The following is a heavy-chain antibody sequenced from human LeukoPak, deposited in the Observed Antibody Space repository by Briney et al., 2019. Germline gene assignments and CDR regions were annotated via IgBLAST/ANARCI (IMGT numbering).Heavy chain of an antibody. CDR2: IYHSGST. V-gene: IGHV4-30-2*01. CDR1: GGSISSGGYS. J-gene: IGHJ4*02. Sequence: PSETLSLTCAVSGGSISSGGYSWSWIRQPPGKGLEWIGYIYHSGSTYYNPSLKSRVTISVDRSKNQFSLKLSSVTAADTAVYYCARGYSSGWYFGYWGQGTLVTVSS. CDR3: ARGYSSGWYFGY. D-gene: IGHD6-19*01.